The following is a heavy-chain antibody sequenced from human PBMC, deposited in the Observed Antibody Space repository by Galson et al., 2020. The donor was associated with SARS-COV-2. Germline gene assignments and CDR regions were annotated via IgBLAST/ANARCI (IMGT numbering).Heavy chain of an antibody. V-gene: IGHV3-21*01. CDR1: GFPFSTYS. J-gene: IGHJ6*02. D-gene: IGHD5-18*01. CDR3: AGDEGIRGYNYGRLYYGMDV. CDR2: ISTSSSYT. Sequence: GSLRLSCAASGFPFSTYSMNWVRLAPGKGLEWVSSISTSSSYTYYVDSVKGRFSISRDNPRNSLYLQMNSLRAEDTAVYYCAGDEGIRGYNYGRLYYGMDVWGQGTTVTVSS.